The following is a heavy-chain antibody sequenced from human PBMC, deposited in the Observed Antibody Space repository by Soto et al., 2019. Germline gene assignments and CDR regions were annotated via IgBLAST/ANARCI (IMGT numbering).Heavy chain of an antibody. V-gene: IGHV1-2*04. CDR1: GYTFTGYY. CDR3: AVSEPSYYYYGMDV. Sequence: ASVKVSCKASGYTFTGYYMHWVRQAPGQGLEWMGWINPNSGGTNYAQKFQGWVTMTRDTSISTAYMELSRLRSDDTAVYYCAVSEPSYYYYGMDVWAQGTTVTVSS. J-gene: IGHJ6*02. CDR2: INPNSGGT.